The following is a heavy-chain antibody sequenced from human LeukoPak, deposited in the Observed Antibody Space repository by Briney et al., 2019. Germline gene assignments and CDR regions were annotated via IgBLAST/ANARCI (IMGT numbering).Heavy chain of an antibody. Sequence: PGGSLRLSCATSGFTFDDYTMHWVRQAPGKGLEWVSVIWWDGVSTYYADSVKGRFTISRDNSKTSLYLQMNSLRTEDTALYYCGKGDTTMDTTLDYWGQGTLVTVYS. J-gene: IGHJ4*02. CDR1: GFTFDDYT. CDR3: GKGDTTMDTTLDY. CDR2: IWWDGVST. D-gene: IGHD5-18*01. V-gene: IGHV3-43*01.